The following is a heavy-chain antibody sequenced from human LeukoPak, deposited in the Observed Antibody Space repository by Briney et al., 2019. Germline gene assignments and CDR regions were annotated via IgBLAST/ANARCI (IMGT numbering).Heavy chain of an antibody. CDR1: GASISSYY. Sequence: PSETLSLTCTVSGASISSYYWSWVRQPAGEGLEWIGRIYTSGSTNYKPSLKSRVTMSVDTSKNQFSLKLTSVTAADTAVYYCARDPGSEGIDYWGQGTLVTVSS. J-gene: IGHJ4*02. CDR2: IYTSGST. V-gene: IGHV4-4*07. CDR3: ARDPGSEGIDY.